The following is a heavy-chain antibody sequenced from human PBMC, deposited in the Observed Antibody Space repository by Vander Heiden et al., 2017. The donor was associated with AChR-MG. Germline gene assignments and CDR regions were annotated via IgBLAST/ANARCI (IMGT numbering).Heavy chain of an antibody. Sequence: EVQLLESGGGLVQPGGSLRLSCAASGFPFSSYAMSWVRQAPGKGLEWVSAISGSGGSTYYADSVKGRFTISRDNSKNTLYLQMNSLRAEDTAVYYCAKRGGFRNSAYINWGQGTLVTVSS. V-gene: IGHV3-23*01. D-gene: IGHD3-16*01. CDR1: GFPFSSYA. CDR3: AKRGGFRNSAYIN. J-gene: IGHJ4*02. CDR2: ISGSGGST.